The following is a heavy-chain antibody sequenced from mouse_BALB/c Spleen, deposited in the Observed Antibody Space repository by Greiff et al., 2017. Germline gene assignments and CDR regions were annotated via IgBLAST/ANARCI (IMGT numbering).Heavy chain of an antibody. CDR2: ISSGSSTI. V-gene: IGHV5-17*02. CDR3: ARSDRYDPAWFAY. J-gene: IGHJ3*01. CDR1: GFTFSSFG. D-gene: IGHD2-14*01. Sequence: DVQLVESGGGLVQPGGSRKLSCAASGFTFSSFGMHWVRQAPEKGLEWVAYISSGSSTIYYADTVKGRFTISRDNPKNTLFLQMTSLRSEDTAMYYCARSDRYDPAWFAYWGQGTLVTVSA.